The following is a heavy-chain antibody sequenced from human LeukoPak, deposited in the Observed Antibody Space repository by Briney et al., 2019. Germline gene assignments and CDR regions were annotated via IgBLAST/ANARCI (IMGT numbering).Heavy chain of an antibody. D-gene: IGHD3-3*02. V-gene: IGHV4-59*08. CDR3: ARSIPSSYYGMDV. CDR2: IYYNGNT. Sequence: PSETLSLTCTVSSGSISRYSWSWIRQPPAKGLEWIGYIYYNGNTYYNPSLESRVTISLDTSKNQFSLKLNSVTAADTAAYYCARSIPSSYYGMDVWGQGTTVTVSS. J-gene: IGHJ6*02. CDR1: SGSISRYS.